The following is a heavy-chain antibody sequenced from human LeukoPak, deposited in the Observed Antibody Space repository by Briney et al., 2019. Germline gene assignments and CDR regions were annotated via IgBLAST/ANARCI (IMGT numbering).Heavy chain of an antibody. Sequence: ASVKVSCKASGYTFTSYDINWVRQAPGQGLEWMGWMNPNSGNTGYAQKFQGRVTMTRNTSISTAYMELSSLRSEDTAVYYCAGSETYDSSGYYKDWGQGTLVTVSS. D-gene: IGHD3-22*01. V-gene: IGHV1-8*01. CDR1: GYTFTSYD. CDR3: AGSETYDSSGYYKD. CDR2: MNPNSGNT. J-gene: IGHJ4*02.